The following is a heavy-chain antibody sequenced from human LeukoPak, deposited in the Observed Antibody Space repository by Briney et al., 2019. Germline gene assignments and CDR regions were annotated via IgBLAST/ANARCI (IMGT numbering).Heavy chain of an antibody. CDR1: GFTFSSYW. J-gene: IGHJ4*02. V-gene: IGHV3-7*01. CDR3: ARSLRVAVAASY. Sequence: PGGSLRLSCVASGFTFSSYWMSWVRQAPGKGLEWVANIKQDGSEKYYVDSLKGRFTISRDNAKNSLYLQMNSLTAEDTAIYYCARSLRVAVAASYWGQGTLVTVSS. CDR2: IKQDGSEK. D-gene: IGHD6-19*01.